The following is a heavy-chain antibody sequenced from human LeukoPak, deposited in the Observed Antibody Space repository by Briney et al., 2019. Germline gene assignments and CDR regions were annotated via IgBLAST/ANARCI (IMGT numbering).Heavy chain of an antibody. D-gene: IGHD2-21*02. J-gene: IGHJ4*02. CDR1: GYTFTGYY. V-gene: IGHV1-46*01. CDR3: ARALCGGDCYYHYYFDY. CDR2: INPSGGST. Sequence: ASVKVACKASGYTFTGYYMHWVRQAPGQGLEWMGIINPSGGSTSYAQKFQGRVTMTRDMSTSTVYMELSSLRSEDTAVYYCARALCGGDCYYHYYFDYWGQGTLVTVSS.